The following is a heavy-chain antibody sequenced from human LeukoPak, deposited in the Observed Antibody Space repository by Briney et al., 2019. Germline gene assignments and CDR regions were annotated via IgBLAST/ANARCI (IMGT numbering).Heavy chain of an antibody. CDR1: GFTFSSYS. Sequence: GGSLRLSCAASGFTFSSYSMNWVRQAPGKGLEWVSYISSSSSTIYYADSVKGRFTISRDNAKNSLYLQMNSLRAEDTAVYYCARDLSPGGSGQPQHYWGQGTLVTVSS. J-gene: IGHJ4*02. D-gene: IGHD3-10*01. CDR3: ARDLSPGGSGQPQHY. CDR2: ISSSSSTI. V-gene: IGHV3-48*01.